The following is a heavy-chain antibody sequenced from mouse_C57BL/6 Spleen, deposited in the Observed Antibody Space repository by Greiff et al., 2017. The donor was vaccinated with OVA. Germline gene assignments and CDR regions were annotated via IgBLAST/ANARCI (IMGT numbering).Heavy chain of an antibody. CDR2: IDPSDSYP. V-gene: IGHV1-50*01. Sequence: QVQLQQSGAELVKPGASVKLSCKASGYTFTSYWMQWVKQRPGQGLEWIGEIDPSDSYPSYNQKFKGKATLTVDTTSSTAYMQLSSLTSDDAAVDYCASSHYYGLRDYWGQGTTVTVSS. D-gene: IGHD1-1*01. CDR3: ASSHYYGLRDY. CDR1: GYTFTSYW. J-gene: IGHJ4*01.